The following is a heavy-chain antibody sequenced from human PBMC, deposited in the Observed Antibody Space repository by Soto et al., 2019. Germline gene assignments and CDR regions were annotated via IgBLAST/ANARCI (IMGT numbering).Heavy chain of an antibody. V-gene: IGHV4-39*01. Sequence: PSETLSLTCTVSGGSISSSSYYWGWIRQPPGKGLEWIGSIYYSGSTYYNPSLKSRVTISVDTSKNQFSLKLSSVTAADTAVYYCASLGYCSSTSCYTSPYYYYYGMDVWGQGTTVTVSS. J-gene: IGHJ6*02. D-gene: IGHD2-2*02. CDR3: ASLGYCSSTSCYTSPYYYYYGMDV. CDR1: GGSISSSSYY. CDR2: IYYSGST.